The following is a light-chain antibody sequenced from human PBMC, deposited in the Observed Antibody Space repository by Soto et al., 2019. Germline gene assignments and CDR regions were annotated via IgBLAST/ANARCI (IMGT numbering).Light chain of an antibody. J-gene: IGLJ1*01. CDR2: EVS. CDR1: SSDVGGYNY. V-gene: IGLV2-14*01. Sequence: QSALTQPASVSGSPGQSITISCTGTSSDVGGYNYVSWYQQHPGKAPKLMIYEVSNRPSGVSNRFSGSKSGNTASLTISGLQAEVEADYYCSSYTSSSTLVYVFGTGTKLTVL. CDR3: SSYTSSSTLVYV.